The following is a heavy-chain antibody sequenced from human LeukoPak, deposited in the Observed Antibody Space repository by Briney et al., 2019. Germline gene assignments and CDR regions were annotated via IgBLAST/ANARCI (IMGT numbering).Heavy chain of an antibody. CDR1: GFTFSSYG. V-gene: IGHV3-23*01. D-gene: IGHD3-10*01. Sequence: GGSLRLSCAASGFTFSSYGMHWVRQAPGKGLEWVSAISGSGGSTYYADSVKGRFTISRDNSKNTLYLQMNSLRAEDTAVYYCARGAYYGSGSYQDYWGQGTLVTVSS. CDR3: ARGAYYGSGSYQDY. CDR2: ISGSGGST. J-gene: IGHJ4*02.